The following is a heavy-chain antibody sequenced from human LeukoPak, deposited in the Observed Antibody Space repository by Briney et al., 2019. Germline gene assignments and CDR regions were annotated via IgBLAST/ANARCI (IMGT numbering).Heavy chain of an antibody. J-gene: IGHJ4*02. CDR3: ARGGWYYYDSSGYYLIDN. CDR2: ISTYNGNT. D-gene: IGHD3-22*01. V-gene: IGHV1-18*01. Sequence: GASVKVSCKASGYTFTSYGISWARQAPGQGLEWMGWISTYNGNTKYAQKFQARVTLTTDTSTNTAYMELWSLRSDDTALYYCARGGWYYYDSSGYYLIDNWGPGTLVTVSS. CDR1: GYTFTSYG.